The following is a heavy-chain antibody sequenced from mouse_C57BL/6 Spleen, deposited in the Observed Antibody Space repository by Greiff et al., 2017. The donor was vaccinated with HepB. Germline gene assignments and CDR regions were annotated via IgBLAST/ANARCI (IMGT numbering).Heavy chain of an antibody. CDR3: ARRGYYGSSYGYFDY. CDR2: IYPGSGST. J-gene: IGHJ2*01. D-gene: IGHD1-1*01. Sequence: QVQLQQPGAELVKPGASVKMSCKASGYTFTSYWITWVKQRPGQGLEWIGDIYPGSGSTNYNEKFKSKATLTVETSSSTAYMQLSSLTSEVSAVYYCARRGYYGSSYGYFDYWGQGTTLTVSS. V-gene: IGHV1-55*01. CDR1: GYTFTSYW.